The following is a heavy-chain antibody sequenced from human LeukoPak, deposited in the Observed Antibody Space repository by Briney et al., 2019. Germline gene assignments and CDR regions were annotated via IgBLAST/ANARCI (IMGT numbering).Heavy chain of an antibody. CDR2: ISYDGSNK. V-gene: IGHV3-30-3*01. Sequence: GGSLRLSCAASGSTFSSYAMHWVRQAPGKGLEWVAVISYDGSNKYYADSVKGRFTISRDNSKNTLYLQMNSLRAGDTAVYYCARGRYYYDSSGYQPPFFDYWGQGTLVTVSS. J-gene: IGHJ4*02. CDR1: GSTFSSYA. D-gene: IGHD3-22*01. CDR3: ARGRYYYDSSGYQPPFFDY.